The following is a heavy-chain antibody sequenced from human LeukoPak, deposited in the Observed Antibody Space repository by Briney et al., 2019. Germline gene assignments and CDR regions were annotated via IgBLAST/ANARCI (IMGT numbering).Heavy chain of an antibody. D-gene: IGHD3-22*01. V-gene: IGHV3-30*18. CDR1: GFTFSSHG. CDR3: AKDGTGGYYYLDY. Sequence: GGSLRLSCAASGFTFSSHGMHWVRQAPGMGLDCVALILYGGSNEYYADSVQGRFTISRDSSRNTLYLQMNSLRAEDTAVYYCAKDGTGGYYYLDYWGQGTLVTVSS. CDR2: ILYGGSNE. J-gene: IGHJ4*02.